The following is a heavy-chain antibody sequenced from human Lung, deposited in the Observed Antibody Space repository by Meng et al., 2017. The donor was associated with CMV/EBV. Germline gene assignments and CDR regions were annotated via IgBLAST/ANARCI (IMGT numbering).Heavy chain of an antibody. CDR1: GYPFTGYY. J-gene: IGHJ4*02. V-gene: IGHV1-2*02. Sequence: CKPSGYPFTGYYIHWVRQAPGQGLEWMGWINPNSGGTNYAQKFQDKVTMTRDTSISTAYMVLTRLRSDDTAVYYCARRHSATWYSFAYWGQGTLVTVSS. CDR2: INPNSGGT. D-gene: IGHD6-13*01. CDR3: ARRHSATWYSFAY.